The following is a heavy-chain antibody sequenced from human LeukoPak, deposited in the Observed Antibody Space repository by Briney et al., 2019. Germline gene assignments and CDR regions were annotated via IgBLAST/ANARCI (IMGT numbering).Heavy chain of an antibody. CDR3: ARDLRFFDY. CDR2: IYYSGST. CDR1: GGSISSYY. D-gene: IGHD3-3*01. Sequence: PSETLSLTCTVSGGSISSYYLSWIRQPPGKGLEWIGYIYYSGSTNYNPSLKSRVTISVDTSKNQFSLKLSSVTAADTAVYYCARDLRFFDYRGQGTLVTVSS. V-gene: IGHV4-59*01. J-gene: IGHJ4*02.